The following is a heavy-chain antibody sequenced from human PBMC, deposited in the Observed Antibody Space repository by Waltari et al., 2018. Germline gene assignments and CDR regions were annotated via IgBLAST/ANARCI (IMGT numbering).Heavy chain of an antibody. CDR3: ARGHDYYFDY. Sequence: QVHLQESGPGLVKPSQTLSLNCTVSGDSLNSANYYWSWNRQLPEKGLEWIGYLSPSGTAYYTPSLKDLVTMSIDPSKNQFSLRLSSVTAADTAVYFCARGHDYYFDYWGQGILVAVSS. CDR2: LSPSGTA. J-gene: IGHJ4*02. D-gene: IGHD4-17*01. V-gene: IGHV4-31*01. CDR1: GDSLNSANYY.